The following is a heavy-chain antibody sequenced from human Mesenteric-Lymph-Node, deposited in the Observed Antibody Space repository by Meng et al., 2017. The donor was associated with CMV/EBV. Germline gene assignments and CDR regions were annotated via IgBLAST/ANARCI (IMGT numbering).Heavy chain of an antibody. CDR3: ASSRRYYDILTGYKYFYHGMDV. CDR1: GYSFTSYW. D-gene: IGHD3-9*01. CDR2: IHPGDSDI. J-gene: IGHJ6*02. Sequence: GGSLRLSCKASGYSFTSYWIAWVRQMPGKGLEWMGIIHPGDSDIRYSPSFQGQVTISADRSTNTAYLQWSRLRASDTAIYYCASSRRYYDILTGYKYFYHGMDVWGQGTTVTVSS. V-gene: IGHV5-51*01.